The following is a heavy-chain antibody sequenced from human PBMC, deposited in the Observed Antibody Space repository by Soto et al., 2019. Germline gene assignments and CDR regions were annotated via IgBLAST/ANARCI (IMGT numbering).Heavy chain of an antibody. V-gene: IGHV1-2*04. CDR3: ARSFTFGGENLAFDI. Sequence: ASVKVSCKASGYTFTGYYMHWVRQAPGQGLEWMGWINPNSGGTNYAQKFQGWVTMTRDTSISTAYMELSRLRSDDTAVYYCARSFTFGGENLAFDIWGQGTMVTVSS. CDR1: GYTFTGYY. CDR2: INPNSGGT. J-gene: IGHJ3*02. D-gene: IGHD3-16*01.